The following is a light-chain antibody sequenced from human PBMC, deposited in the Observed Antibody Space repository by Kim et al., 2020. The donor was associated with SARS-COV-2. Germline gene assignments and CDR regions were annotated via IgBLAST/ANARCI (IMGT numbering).Light chain of an antibody. Sequence: PGERVTLACRASQSVSSNLAWYQQKPGQAPRLLIYGASTRATGIPARFSGSGSGTEFTLTISSLQSEDFAVYYCQQYNNWPPLFGPGTKVDIK. CDR1: QSVSSN. CDR3: QQYNNWPPL. V-gene: IGKV3-15*01. CDR2: GAS. J-gene: IGKJ3*01.